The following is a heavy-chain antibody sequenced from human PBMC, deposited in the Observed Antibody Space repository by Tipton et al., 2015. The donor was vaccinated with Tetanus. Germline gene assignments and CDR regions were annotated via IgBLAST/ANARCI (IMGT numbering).Heavy chain of an antibody. J-gene: IGHJ4*02. CDR3: ARVFTRGYTYGTTFDY. CDR2: IYYSGTT. D-gene: IGHD5-18*01. V-gene: IGHV4-30-4*08. CDR1: GGSISSSNYY. Sequence: TLSLTCTVSGGSISSSNYYWGWIRQPPGKGLEWIGRIYYSGTTYYNPSLKSRVTISVDTSNNQFSLKVTSVTAADTAVYYCARVFTRGYTYGTTFDYWGQGTLVTVSS.